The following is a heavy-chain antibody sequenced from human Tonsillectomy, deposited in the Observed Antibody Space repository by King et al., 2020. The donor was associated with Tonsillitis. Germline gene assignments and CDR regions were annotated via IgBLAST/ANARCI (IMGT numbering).Heavy chain of an antibody. CDR3: SRDLEGAVAVWGGAFDM. CDR2: IYSGGST. V-gene: IGHV3-53*04. J-gene: IGHJ3*02. CDR1: GFTVSSSY. Sequence: VQLVESGGGLVQPGGSLRLSCAASGFTVSSSYMSWVRQAPGKGLEWVSVIYSGGSTDYADAAKGRFTLSRHIPENTVYLKMNNLRAEDTALYYCSRDLEGAVAVWGGAFDMWGQGTMVTVSS. D-gene: IGHD6-19*01.